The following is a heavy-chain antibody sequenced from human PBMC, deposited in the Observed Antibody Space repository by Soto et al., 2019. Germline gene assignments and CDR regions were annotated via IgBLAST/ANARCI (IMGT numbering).Heavy chain of an antibody. Sequence: GESLKISCQGSGYTFSNFWIAWVRQVPGKGLEWMGIIYPGDYETRYSPSFHGKVTISADRSIGTAYLQWSSLEASDSAFYFCARSPRSSPYFDYWGQGAMVTVSS. D-gene: IGHD6-13*01. J-gene: IGHJ4*02. CDR2: IYPGDYET. V-gene: IGHV5-51*01. CDR3: ARSPRSSPYFDY. CDR1: GYTFSNFW.